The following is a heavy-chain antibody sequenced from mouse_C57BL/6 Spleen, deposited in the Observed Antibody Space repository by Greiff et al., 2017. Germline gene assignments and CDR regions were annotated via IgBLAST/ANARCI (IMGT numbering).Heavy chain of an antibody. J-gene: IGHJ3*01. CDR1: GYTFTDYE. CDR3: TRVLRY. CDR2: IDPETGGT. V-gene: IGHV1-15*01. D-gene: IGHD1-1*01. Sequence: VQLQPSGAELVRPGASVTLSCKASGYTFTDYEMHWVKQTPVHGLEWIGAIDPETGGTAYNQKFKGKAILTADKSSSTAYMELRSLTSEDSAVYYCTRVLRYWGQGTLVTVSA.